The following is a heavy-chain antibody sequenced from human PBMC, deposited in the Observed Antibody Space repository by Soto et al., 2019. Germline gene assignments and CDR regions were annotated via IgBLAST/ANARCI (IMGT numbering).Heavy chain of an antibody. J-gene: IGHJ4*02. CDR1: GYTFTSYG. Sequence: QVQLVQSGAEVKKPGASVKVSCKASGYTFTSYGISWVRQAPGQGLEWMGWISAYNGNTNYAQKLQGRVTMTTDTSTSRAYMELRRPRSADTAAYYRARGAAARLNAYRDQGTLVPVSS. CDR3: ARGAAARLNAY. V-gene: IGHV1-18*01. D-gene: IGHD6-6*01. CDR2: ISAYNGNT.